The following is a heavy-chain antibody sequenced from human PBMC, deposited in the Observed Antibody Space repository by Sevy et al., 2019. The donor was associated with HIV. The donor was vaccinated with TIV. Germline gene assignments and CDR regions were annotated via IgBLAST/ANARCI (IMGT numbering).Heavy chain of an antibody. J-gene: IGHJ4*02. D-gene: IGHD5-18*01. CDR1: GGTFSSYA. V-gene: IGHV1-69*04. CDR3: ATSGYSYGDYYFDY. Sequence: ASVKVSCKASGGTFSSYAISWVRQAPGQGLEWMGRIIPILGIANYAQKFKGRVTITADKSTSTAYMELSSLRSEDTAVYYCATSGYSYGDYYFDYWGQGTLVTVSS. CDR2: IIPILGIA.